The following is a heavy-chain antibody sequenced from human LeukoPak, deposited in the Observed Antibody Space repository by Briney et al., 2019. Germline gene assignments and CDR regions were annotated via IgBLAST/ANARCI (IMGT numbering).Heavy chain of an antibody. CDR3: ARDTYDYYFDP. Sequence: KPSETLSLTCTVSGDSISSHYWNWIRQPPGKGLEWIGCVHYSGITYYSPSLKGRVAISLNTSENQFSLTLNSVTAADTAMYYCARDTYDYYFDPWGQGTLVTVSS. V-gene: IGHV4-59*11. J-gene: IGHJ5*02. CDR1: GDSISSHY. D-gene: IGHD5-12*01. CDR2: VHYSGIT.